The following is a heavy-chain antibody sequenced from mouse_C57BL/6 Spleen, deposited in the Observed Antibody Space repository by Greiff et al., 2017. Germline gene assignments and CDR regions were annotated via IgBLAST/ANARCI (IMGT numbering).Heavy chain of an antibody. J-gene: IGHJ3*01. D-gene: IGHD2-4*01. Sequence: EVMLVESGPGMVKPSQSLSLTCTVTGYSITSGYDWHWIRHFPGNKLEWMGYISYSGSTNYNPSLKSRISITHDTSKNHFFLKLNSVTTEDTATYYCARGALYYDYDPWFAYWGQGTLVTVSA. CDR3: ARGALYYDYDPWFAY. V-gene: IGHV3-1*01. CDR2: ISYSGST. CDR1: GYSITSGYD.